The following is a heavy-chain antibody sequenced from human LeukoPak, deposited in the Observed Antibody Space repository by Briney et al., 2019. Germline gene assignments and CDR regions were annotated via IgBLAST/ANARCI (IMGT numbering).Heavy chain of an antibody. V-gene: IGHV3-11*01. CDR2: ISSGGDTK. D-gene: IGHD3-10*01. Sequence: GGSLRLSCAASEFVFSDYYMSWVRQAPGKGLEWVSYISSGGDTKYYADFVKGRFTISRDNAKNSLYLQMNNLRAEDTAVYYCAREMGGDYGSGTFFDLWGQGNMVTVSS. J-gene: IGHJ4*02. CDR1: EFVFSDYY. CDR3: AREMGGDYGSGTFFDL.